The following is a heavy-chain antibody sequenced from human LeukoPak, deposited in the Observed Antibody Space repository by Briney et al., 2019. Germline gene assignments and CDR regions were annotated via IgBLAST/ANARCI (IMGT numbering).Heavy chain of an antibody. D-gene: IGHD1-14*01. CDR2: INSNTKDK. CDR3: ARDPPTGDYFDY. Sequence: GGSLRLSCAATGFTFSNYAMNWVRQAPGKGLEWVSSINSNTKDKYYADSVKGRFTISRDNAKNSLYLQMNSLRAEDTAVYYCARDPPTGDYFDYWGQGTLVTVSS. J-gene: IGHJ4*02. V-gene: IGHV3-21*04. CDR1: GFTFSNYA.